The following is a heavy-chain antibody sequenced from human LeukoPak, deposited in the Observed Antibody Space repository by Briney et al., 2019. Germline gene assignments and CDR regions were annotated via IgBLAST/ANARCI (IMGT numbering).Heavy chain of an antibody. Sequence: SETLSLTCAVYGGSFSAYYWSWIRQPPGKGLEWIGEINHSGSTNYNPSLKSRVNISVDTSKNQFSLKLSSVTAADTAVYYCARVSRLWWARDIWGLGTMVTVSS. D-gene: IGHD2-21*01. CDR3: ARVSRLWWARDI. CDR1: GGSFSAYY. V-gene: IGHV4-34*01. CDR2: INHSGST. J-gene: IGHJ3*02.